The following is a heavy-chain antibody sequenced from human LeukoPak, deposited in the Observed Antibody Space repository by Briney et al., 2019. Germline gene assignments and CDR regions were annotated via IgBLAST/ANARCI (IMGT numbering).Heavy chain of an antibody. CDR3: ARGSSSIAARPSDY. D-gene: IGHD6-6*01. CDR1: GYTFTSYS. Sequence: ASVKVSCKASGYTFTSYSITWVRQAPGQGLEWMGWINTDAGSPTYAQGFTGRFVFSVDTSVSTAYLQISSLKAEDTAVYYCARGSSSIAARPSDYWGQGTLVTVSS. J-gene: IGHJ4*02. V-gene: IGHV7-4-1*02. CDR2: INTDAGSP.